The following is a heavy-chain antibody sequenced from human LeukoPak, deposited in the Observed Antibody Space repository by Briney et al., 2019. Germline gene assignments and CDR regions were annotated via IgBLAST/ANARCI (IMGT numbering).Heavy chain of an antibody. J-gene: IGHJ3*02. CDR3: ARDIGIYPHVAFDI. CDR1: GFTFSSYW. Sequence: GGSLRLSCAASGFTFSSYWMSWVRQAPGKGLEWVANIKQDGSEKYYVDSVKGRFTISRDNAKNSLYLQMNSLRAEDTAVYFCARDIGIYPHVAFDIWGQGTMVTVSS. D-gene: IGHD1-26*01. V-gene: IGHV3-7*03. CDR2: IKQDGSEK.